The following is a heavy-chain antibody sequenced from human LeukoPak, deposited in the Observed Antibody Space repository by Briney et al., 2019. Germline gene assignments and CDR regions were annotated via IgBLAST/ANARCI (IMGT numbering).Heavy chain of an antibody. V-gene: IGHV4-39*07. Sequence: SETLSLTCSVSGGSIRSLGYSLGWIRQPPGKGLEWIASMYYTGTTYYNPSLKSRVTMSVDTSKNQFSLNLTSVTAADTAVFYCARSVSAYAGRGWFDPWGQGTLVTVSS. CDR3: ARSVSAYAGRGWFDP. D-gene: IGHD5-12*01. CDR1: GGSIRSLGYS. J-gene: IGHJ5*02. CDR2: MYYTGTT.